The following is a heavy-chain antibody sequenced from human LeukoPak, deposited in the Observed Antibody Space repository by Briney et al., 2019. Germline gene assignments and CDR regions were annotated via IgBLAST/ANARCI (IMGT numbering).Heavy chain of an antibody. CDR3: PTGPIRYYSSGYLY. J-gene: IGHJ4*02. Sequence: GGSLRLSCAASGFTFSNACMNWVRRAPRRGLEWVGRIKSKTDGGTTDYAATVKGRFTISRDDSRNTLYLQMNSLKTDDKAVYYCPTGPIRYYSSGYLYWGQGTLVTVSS. V-gene: IGHV3-15*07. D-gene: IGHD3-22*01. CDR2: IKSKTDGGTT. CDR1: GFTFSNAC.